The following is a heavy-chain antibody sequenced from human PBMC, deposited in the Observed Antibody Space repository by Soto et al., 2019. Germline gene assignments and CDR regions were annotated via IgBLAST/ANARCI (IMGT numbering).Heavy chain of an antibody. Sequence: GGSLRLSCAASGFTFSSYWMHWVRQAPGKGLVWVSRISSGGSATLYADSVEGRFTVSRDNAKNTLYLQMSSLRAEDTAVYFCARVSSIAPFMDVWGKGTTVTVSS. J-gene: IGHJ6*03. CDR3: ARVSSIAPFMDV. V-gene: IGHV3-74*01. D-gene: IGHD6-6*01. CDR1: GFTFSSYW. CDR2: ISSGGSAT.